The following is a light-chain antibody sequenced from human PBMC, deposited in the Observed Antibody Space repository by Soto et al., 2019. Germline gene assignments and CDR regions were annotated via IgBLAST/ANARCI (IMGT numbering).Light chain of an antibody. CDR2: DAS. J-gene: IGKJ2*01. Sequence: DIQMTQSPSTLSASVGDTVTVTCRASQSISNWLAWYQQKPGKAPKFLIYDASSLESGVPSRFSGSGSGTEFTLTISSLQPDDFASYYCQQYNSDYTFGQGTKVDIK. CDR1: QSISNW. V-gene: IGKV1-5*01. CDR3: QQYNSDYT.